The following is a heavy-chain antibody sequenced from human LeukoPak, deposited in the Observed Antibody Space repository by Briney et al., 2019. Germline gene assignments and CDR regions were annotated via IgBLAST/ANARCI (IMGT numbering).Heavy chain of an antibody. V-gene: IGHV3-48*03. CDR1: GFTFSNYA. Sequence: PGGSLRLSCVASGFTFSNYAMSWVRQAPGKGLEWVSYISSSGSTIYYADSVKGRFTISRDNAKNSLYLQMNSLRAEDTAVYYCAREVQDIVVVPAARYGMDVWGQGTTVTVSS. CDR2: ISSSGSTI. J-gene: IGHJ6*02. CDR3: AREVQDIVVVPAARYGMDV. D-gene: IGHD2-2*01.